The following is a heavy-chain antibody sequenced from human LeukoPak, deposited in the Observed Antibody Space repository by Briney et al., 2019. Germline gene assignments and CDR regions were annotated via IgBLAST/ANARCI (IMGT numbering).Heavy chain of an antibody. Sequence: GGSLRLSCTGSGYTFGDYAMSWVRQSPGKGLEWVSLIRSKAFGGATEYAASVKGRFTISRDDSKSIAYLQMNSLKTEDTAMYYCTRDGGTLDYWGQGTLVTVSS. D-gene: IGHD3-16*01. CDR2: IRSKAFGGAT. V-gene: IGHV3-49*04. CDR1: GYTFGDYA. J-gene: IGHJ4*02. CDR3: TRDGGTLDY.